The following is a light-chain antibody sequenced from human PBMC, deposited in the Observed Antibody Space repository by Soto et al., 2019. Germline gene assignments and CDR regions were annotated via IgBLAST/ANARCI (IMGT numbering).Light chain of an antibody. V-gene: IGKV1-5*01. Sequence: DIQMTQSPATLSASVGDSVTITCRARQSISHWLAWYQQKPGKAPKFLIYDASSLESGVPSRFSGSGSGTEFTLTISSLQPDDFATYYCQQYDSVLGTFGPGTKVEI. CDR3: QQYDSVLGT. CDR2: DAS. J-gene: IGKJ1*01. CDR1: QSISHW.